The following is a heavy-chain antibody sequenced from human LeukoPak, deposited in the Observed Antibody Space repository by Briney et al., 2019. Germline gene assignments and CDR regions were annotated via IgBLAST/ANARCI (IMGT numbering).Heavy chain of an antibody. J-gene: IGHJ4*02. D-gene: IGHD3-9*01. V-gene: IGHV3-48*03. CDR2: ISSSRSNTV. CDR3: AKDYQTGQHDMFDY. CDR1: GFTFSIYE. Sequence: GGSLRLSCAASGFTFSIYEMNWVRQAPGKGLEWVSYISSSRSNTVYYADSVKGRFTISRDNSKNTLYLQMNSLRAEDTVVYYCAKDYQTGQHDMFDYWGQGTLVTVSS.